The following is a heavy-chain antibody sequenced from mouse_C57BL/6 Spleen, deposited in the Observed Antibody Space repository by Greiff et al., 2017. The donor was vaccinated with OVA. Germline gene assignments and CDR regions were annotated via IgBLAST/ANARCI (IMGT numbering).Heavy chain of an antibody. D-gene: IGHD2-5*01. V-gene: IGHV1-59*01. Sequence: QVQLQQPGAELVRPGTSVKLSCKASGYTFTSYWMHWVKQRPGQGLEWIGVIDPSDSYTNYNQKFKGKATLTVDTSSSTAYMQLSSLTSEDSAVYYCARGGYSNYVDDYWGQGTTLTVSS. CDR3: ARGGYSNYVDDY. CDR2: IDPSDSYT. CDR1: GYTFTSYW. J-gene: IGHJ2*01.